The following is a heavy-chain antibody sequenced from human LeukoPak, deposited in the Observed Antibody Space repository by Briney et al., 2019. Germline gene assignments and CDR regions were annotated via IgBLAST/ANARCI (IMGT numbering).Heavy chain of an antibody. Sequence: SETLSLTCAVSDYYISSGNYWGWIRQPPGKGLEWIGSVYHSGSTHYSPSLKSRVTIAVDTSKNQFSLKLSSVTAADTAVYYCARNDSSGYFDYWGQGTLVTVSS. CDR3: ARNDSSGYFDY. J-gene: IGHJ4*02. D-gene: IGHD3-22*01. V-gene: IGHV4-38-2*01. CDR2: VYHSGST. CDR1: DYYISSGNY.